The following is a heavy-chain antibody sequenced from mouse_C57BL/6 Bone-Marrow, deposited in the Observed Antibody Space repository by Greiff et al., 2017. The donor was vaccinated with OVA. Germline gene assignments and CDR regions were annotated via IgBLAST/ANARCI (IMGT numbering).Heavy chain of an antibody. D-gene: IGHD1-1*01. V-gene: IGHV5-15*01. CDR2: ISNLAYSI. CDR3: ARHYYYGSSYEYFDV. CDR1: GFTFSDYG. J-gene: IGHJ1*03. Sequence: EVQLVESGGGLVQPGGSLKLSCAASGFTFSDYGMAWVRQAPRKGPEWVAFISNLAYSIYYADTVTGRFTISRENAKNTLYLEMSSLRSEDTAMYYCARHYYYGSSYEYFDVWGTGTTVTVSS.